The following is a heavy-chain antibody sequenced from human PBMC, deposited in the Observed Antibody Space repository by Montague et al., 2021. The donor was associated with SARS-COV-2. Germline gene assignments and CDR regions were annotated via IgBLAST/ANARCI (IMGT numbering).Heavy chain of an antibody. CDR1: GGSFNDYY. J-gene: IGHJ3*01. V-gene: IGHV4-34*01. Sequence: SETLSLACAVSGGSFNDYYWTWVRKPPGKGLEWIGDITHNGGIKYNPSLQNRVSISVDKSKNQFSLILTSVTVAAAATYCCARGQVTACAIHIVFPAAWALDAWGRGTTVTVSS. D-gene: IGHD2-21*01. CDR3: ARGQVTACAIHIVFPAAWALDA. CDR2: ITHNGGI.